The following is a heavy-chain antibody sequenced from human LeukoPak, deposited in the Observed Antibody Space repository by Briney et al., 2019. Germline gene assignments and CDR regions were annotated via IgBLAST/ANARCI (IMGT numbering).Heavy chain of an antibody. J-gene: IGHJ4*02. Sequence: ASVKVSCKASGYTFTSYYMHWVRQAPGQGLEWMGIINPSGGSTSYAQKFQGRVTMTRDTPTSTVYMELSSLRSEDTAVYYCARDGTYYDSSGYYSIDYWGQGTQVTVSS. CDR2: INPSGGST. CDR1: GYTFTSYY. D-gene: IGHD3-22*01. V-gene: IGHV1-46*01. CDR3: ARDGTYYDSSGYYSIDY.